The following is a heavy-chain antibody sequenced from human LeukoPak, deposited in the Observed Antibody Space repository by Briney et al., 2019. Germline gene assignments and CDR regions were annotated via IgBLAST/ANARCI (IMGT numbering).Heavy chain of an antibody. V-gene: IGHV3-7*04. Sequence: GGSLRLSCEGSGFTFRSHWMSWVRQAPGKGLEWVANIHQYGGERYYVDSVRGRFSISRDNAKNSLYLEMNSLRAEDTAVYYCARGAYWYFDLWGRGTLVTVSS. CDR3: ARGAYWYFDL. J-gene: IGHJ2*01. CDR2: IHQYGGER. CDR1: GFTFRSHW.